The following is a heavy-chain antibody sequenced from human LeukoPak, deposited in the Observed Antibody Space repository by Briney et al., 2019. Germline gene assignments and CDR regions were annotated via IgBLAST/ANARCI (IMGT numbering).Heavy chain of an antibody. Sequence: PGGSLRLSCAASGFTFDDYAMHWVRQAPGKGLEWVSPISGDGGSTYYADSVKGGFTISRDNSKNSLYLQMNSLRTEDTALYHCAKDRGWYDYWGQGILVTVSS. CDR2: ISGDGGST. V-gene: IGHV3-43*02. D-gene: IGHD6-19*01. J-gene: IGHJ4*02. CDR3: AKDRGWYDY. CDR1: GFTFDDYA.